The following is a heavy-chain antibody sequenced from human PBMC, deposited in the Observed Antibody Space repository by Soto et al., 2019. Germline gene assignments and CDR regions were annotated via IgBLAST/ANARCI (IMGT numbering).Heavy chain of an antibody. Sequence: GGSLRLSCAASGFTLGDSAMHWVRQASGKGLEWVGRIKSKANSYATAYAASVKGRFTISRDDSKNTAYLQMSSLKTEDTAVYYCTHTPTWGQGTLVTVSS. V-gene: IGHV3-73*01. CDR1: GFTLGDSA. CDR2: IKSKANSYAT. J-gene: IGHJ4*02. CDR3: THTPT. D-gene: IGHD1-1*01.